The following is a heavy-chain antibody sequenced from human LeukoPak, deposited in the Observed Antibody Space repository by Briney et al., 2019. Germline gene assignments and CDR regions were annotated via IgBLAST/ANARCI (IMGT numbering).Heavy chain of an antibody. CDR2: IYYSGST. J-gene: IGHJ4*02. CDR1: GGSISSYY. V-gene: IGHV4-59*12. D-gene: IGHD3-10*01. CDR3: ARADYYGSGSYQLYYFDY. Sequence: PSETLSLTCTVSGGSISSYYWSWIRQPPGKGLEWIGYIYYSGSTNYNPSLKSRVTISVDTSKHQFSLKLSSVTAADTAVYYCARADYYGSGSYQLYYFDYWGQGTLVTVSS.